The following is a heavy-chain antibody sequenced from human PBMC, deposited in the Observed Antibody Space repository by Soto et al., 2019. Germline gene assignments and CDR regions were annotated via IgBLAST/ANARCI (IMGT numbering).Heavy chain of an antibody. CDR2: INAGNGNT. J-gene: IGHJ5*02. D-gene: IGHD3-10*01. CDR3: ASGIWFGGYNWFDP. CDR1: GYTFTSYA. Sequence: ASVQVSCKASGYTFTSYAMHWVRQAPGQRLEWMGWINAGNGNTKYSQKFQGRVTITRDTSASTAYMELSSLRSEDTAVYYCASGIWFGGYNWFDPWGQGTLVTVSS. V-gene: IGHV1-3*01.